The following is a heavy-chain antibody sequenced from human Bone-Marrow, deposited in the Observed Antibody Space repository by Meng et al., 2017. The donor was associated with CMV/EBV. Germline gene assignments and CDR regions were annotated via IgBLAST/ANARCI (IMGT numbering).Heavy chain of an antibody. CDR2: IYYSGST. CDR3: ARVKQWQTKMDV. CDR1: GGSISSSSYY. Sequence: SETLSLTCTVSGGSISSSSYYWGWIRQPPGKGLEWIGSIYYSGSTYYNPSLKSRVTISVDTSKNQFSLKLSSVTAADTAVYYCARVKQWQTKMDVWGQGTTVTVYS. J-gene: IGHJ6*01. D-gene: IGHD6-19*01. V-gene: IGHV4-39*07.